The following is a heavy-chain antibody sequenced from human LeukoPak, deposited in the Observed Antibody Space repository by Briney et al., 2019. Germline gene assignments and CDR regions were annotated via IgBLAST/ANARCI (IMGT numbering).Heavy chain of an antibody. V-gene: IGHV3-20*04. CDR1: QFEFISSSNS. D-gene: IGHD4-11*01. CDR2: INWNGGST. J-gene: IGHJ3*02. Sequence: PGGSLRLSCAASQFEFISSSNSMHWVRQPPGKGLEWVSGINWNGGSTGYADSVKGRFTISRDNAKNSLYLQMNSLRAEDTALYYCARASPYSNHDAFDIWGQGTMVTVSS. CDR3: ARASPYSNHDAFDI.